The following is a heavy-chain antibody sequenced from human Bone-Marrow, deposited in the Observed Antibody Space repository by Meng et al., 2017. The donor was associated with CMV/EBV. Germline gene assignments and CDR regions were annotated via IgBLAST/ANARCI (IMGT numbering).Heavy chain of an antibody. J-gene: IGHJ4*02. CDR1: GGSFSGYY. D-gene: IGHD3-3*01. CDR2: INHSGSA. Sequence: SQTLSLTCAVYGGSFSGYYWSWIRQPPGKGLEWIGEINHSGSANRKPSLKSRVTVSVDTSKNQFSLKLSSVTAADTAVYYCARGPLYYDFWCGSYFDYWGQGTLVTVSS. CDR3: ARGPLYYDFWCGSYFDY. V-gene: IGHV4-34*01.